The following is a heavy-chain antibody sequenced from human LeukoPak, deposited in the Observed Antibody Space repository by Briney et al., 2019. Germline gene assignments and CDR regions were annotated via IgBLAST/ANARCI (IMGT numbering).Heavy chain of an antibody. CDR3: ARGYTSGWYYFDY. D-gene: IGHD6-19*01. V-gene: IGHV3-74*01. CDR1: GFTFSSSW. J-gene: IGHJ4*02. Sequence: GGSLRLSCAASGFTFSSSWMHWVRQAPGKGLVWVSRINSDGSTTSYADSVKGRFTISRDNAKDTLYLQMNSLRAEDTAVYYCARGYTSGWYYFDYWGQGTLVTVSS. CDR2: INSDGSTT.